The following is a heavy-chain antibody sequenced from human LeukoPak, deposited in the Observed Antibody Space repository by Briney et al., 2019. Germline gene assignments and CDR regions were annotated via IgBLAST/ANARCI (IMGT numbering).Heavy chain of an antibody. J-gene: IGHJ5*02. V-gene: IGHV5-51*01. CDR3: ARGRYCSSPSCYLTWFDP. CDR2: IYPGDSNT. D-gene: IGHD2-2*01. Sequence: GESLKISCKASGYSFTSYWIGWVRQMPGKGLEWMGIIYPGDSNTRYSPSFKGQVTISADKSISTAYLQWSSLKASDTAMYYCARGRYCSSPSCYLTWFDPWGQGTLVTVSS. CDR1: GYSFTSYW.